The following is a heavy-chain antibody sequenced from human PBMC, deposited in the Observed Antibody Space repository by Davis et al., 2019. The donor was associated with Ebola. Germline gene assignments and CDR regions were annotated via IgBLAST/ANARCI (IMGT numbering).Heavy chain of an antibody. CDR2: ISGSGGST. V-gene: IGHV3-23*01. CDR3: AKDRNYYDSSGYNHDAFDI. J-gene: IGHJ3*02. Sequence: GESLKISCAASGFTFSSYAMSWVRQAPGKGLEWVSAISGSGGSTYYADSVKGRFTISRDNSKNTLYLQMNSLRAEDTAVYYCAKDRNYYDSSGYNHDAFDIWGQGTMVTVSS. CDR1: GFTFSSYA. D-gene: IGHD3-22*01.